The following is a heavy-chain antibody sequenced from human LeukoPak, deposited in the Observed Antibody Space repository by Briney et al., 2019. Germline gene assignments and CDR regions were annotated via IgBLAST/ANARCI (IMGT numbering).Heavy chain of an antibody. Sequence: SETLSLTCTVSGGSISSGSYYWSWIRQPAGKGLEWIGRIYTSGSTNYNPSLKSRVTISVDTSKNQFSLKLSSVTSADTAVYYCARGHDWFDPWGQGTLVTVTS. CDR3: ARGHDWFDP. J-gene: IGHJ5*02. CDR2: IYTSGST. CDR1: GGSISSGSYY. V-gene: IGHV4-61*02.